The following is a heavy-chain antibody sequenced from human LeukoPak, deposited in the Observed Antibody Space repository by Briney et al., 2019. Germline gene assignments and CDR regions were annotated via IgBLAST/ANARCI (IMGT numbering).Heavy chain of an antibody. Sequence: PGGSLRLSCAASGFTFSDYYMSWIRQAPGKGLEWVSYISSSGSTIYYADSVKGRFTISRDNAKNSLYLQMNSLRAEDTAVYYCVRGHDYGDYYYYYMDVWGKGTTVTVSS. CDR1: GFTFSDYY. J-gene: IGHJ6*03. CDR3: VRGHDYGDYYYYYMDV. CDR2: ISSSGSTI. V-gene: IGHV3-11*01. D-gene: IGHD4-17*01.